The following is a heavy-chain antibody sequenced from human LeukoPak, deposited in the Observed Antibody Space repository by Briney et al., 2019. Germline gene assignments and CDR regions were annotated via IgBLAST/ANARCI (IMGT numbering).Heavy chain of an antibody. CDR2: ITDSGGNI. J-gene: IGHJ5*02. Sequence: GGSLRLSCAASGCNFSDYYMGWIRQAPGKGLEWISSITDSGGNIYYADSVRGRFTISRDNAKNSLILQVNNLRAEDTAVYYCAKVRYGDFDHWGQETVVSVSS. CDR1: GCNFSDYY. D-gene: IGHD4-17*01. V-gene: IGHV3-11*04. CDR3: AKVRYGDFDH.